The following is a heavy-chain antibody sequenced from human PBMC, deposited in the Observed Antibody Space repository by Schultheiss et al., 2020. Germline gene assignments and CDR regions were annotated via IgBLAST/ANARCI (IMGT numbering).Heavy chain of an antibody. D-gene: IGHD1-1*01. CDR3: ARARTTLDY. J-gene: IGHJ4*02. CDR1: GFTFSSYA. V-gene: IGHV3-21*05. CDR2: ITPTSSYR. Sequence: GGSLRLSCAASGFTFSSYAMHWVRQAPGKGLEWISYITPTSSYRNYADSVEGRFTISRDNSENTVFLQMNSLRDEDTALYHCARARTTLDYWGRGTLVTVSS.